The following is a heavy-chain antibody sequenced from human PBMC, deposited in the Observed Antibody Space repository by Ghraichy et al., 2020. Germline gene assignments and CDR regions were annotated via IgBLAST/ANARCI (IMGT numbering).Heavy chain of an antibody. Sequence: RGSLRLSCAASGFTFSSYAMHWVRQAPGKGLEWVAVISYDGSNKYYVDSVKGRFTISRDNSKNTLYLQMNSLRAEDTAVYYCASDILTGYRWYGMDVWGQGTTVTVSS. J-gene: IGHJ6*02. D-gene: IGHD3-9*01. V-gene: IGHV3-30*04. CDR2: ISYDGSNK. CDR1: GFTFSSYA. CDR3: ASDILTGYRWYGMDV.